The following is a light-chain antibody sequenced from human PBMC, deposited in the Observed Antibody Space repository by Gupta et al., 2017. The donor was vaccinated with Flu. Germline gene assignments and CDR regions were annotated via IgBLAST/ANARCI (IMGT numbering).Light chain of an antibody. CDR3: QVWDSSSDHWV. V-gene: IGLV3-21*02. Sequence: GQTARIMGGGNNIGSKNVHWYQQKPGQAPVLVVYDDNARPSGIPERFSAANYGNTATLTISRVDAGDEADYYCQVWDSSSDHWVFGGGTKLTVL. CDR2: DDN. CDR1: NIGSKN. J-gene: IGLJ3*02.